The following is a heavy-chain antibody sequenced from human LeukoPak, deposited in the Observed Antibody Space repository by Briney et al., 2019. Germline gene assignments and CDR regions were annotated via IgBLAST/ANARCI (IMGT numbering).Heavy chain of an antibody. V-gene: IGHV4-59*01. CDR3: AKSNGYGLIDI. CDR1: GGSISSYY. D-gene: IGHD3-10*01. Sequence: PSETLSLTCTVSGGSISSYYWSWIRQPPGKGLEWIGYIYNSGRTNYNPSLKSRVTISVDTSKNQFSLKLNSVTAADTALYYCAKSNGYGLIDIWGQGTMVTVSS. J-gene: IGHJ3*02. CDR2: IYNSGRT.